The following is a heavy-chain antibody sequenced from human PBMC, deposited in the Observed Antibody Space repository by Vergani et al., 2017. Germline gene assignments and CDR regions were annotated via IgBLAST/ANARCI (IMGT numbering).Heavy chain of an antibody. V-gene: IGHV4-4*02. CDR1: GDSISSNNC. CDR2: ICHTEET. CDR3: ATIGYRRWGYYFDY. Sequence: QVPLQESGPGLVKPSETLSLTCAVSGDSISSNNCWTWVRQPPGKGLEWIGEICHTEETKYSPSLKSRVTGSVDESRNLFSLRLNSVTAADTAVYYCATIGYRRWGYYFDYWGQGILVTVSS. D-gene: IGHD2-2*02. J-gene: IGHJ4*02.